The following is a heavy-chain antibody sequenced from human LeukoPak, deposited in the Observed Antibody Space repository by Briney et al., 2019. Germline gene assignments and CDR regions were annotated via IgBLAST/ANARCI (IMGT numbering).Heavy chain of an antibody. CDR3: AKALYGDYGRFDY. CDR1: GFTFSSYA. CDR2: ISGSGGST. Sequence: TGGSLRLSCAASGFTFSSYAMSWVRQAPGKGLEWVSAISGSGGSTYYADSVKGRFTISRDDSKNTLYLQMNSLRAEDTAVYYCAKALYGDYGRFDYWGQGTLVTVSS. D-gene: IGHD4-17*01. J-gene: IGHJ4*02. V-gene: IGHV3-23*01.